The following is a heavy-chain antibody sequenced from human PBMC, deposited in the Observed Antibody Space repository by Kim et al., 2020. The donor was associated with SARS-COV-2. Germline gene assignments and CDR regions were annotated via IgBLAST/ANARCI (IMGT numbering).Heavy chain of an antibody. CDR3: AKDLLGGGYSYGFGGMDV. V-gene: IGHV3-30*18. CDR2: ISYDGSNK. J-gene: IGHJ6*02. CDR1: GFTFSSYG. D-gene: IGHD5-18*01. Sequence: GGSLRLSCAASGFTFSSYGMHWVRQAPGKGLEWVAVISYDGSNKYYADSVKGRFTISRDNSKNTLYLQMNSLRAEDTAVYYCAKDLLGGGYSYGFGGMDVWGQGTTVTVSS.